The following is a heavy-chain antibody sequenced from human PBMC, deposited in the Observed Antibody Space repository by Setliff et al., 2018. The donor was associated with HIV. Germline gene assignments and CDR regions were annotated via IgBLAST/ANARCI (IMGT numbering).Heavy chain of an antibody. D-gene: IGHD3-3*01. J-gene: IGHJ6*02. CDR2: INPNTGGT. CDR3: ARGRTNSSYYNFWSAYSSTMDV. CDR1: GYTFTGYY. Sequence: VASVKVSCKASGYTFTGYYIHWVRQAPGQGLEWMGWINPNTGGTDYAQKFQGWVTMTRETSISTANMELRRLKSDDAAVYYCARGRTNSSYYNFWSAYSSTMDVWGHGTTVTVSS. V-gene: IGHV1-2*04.